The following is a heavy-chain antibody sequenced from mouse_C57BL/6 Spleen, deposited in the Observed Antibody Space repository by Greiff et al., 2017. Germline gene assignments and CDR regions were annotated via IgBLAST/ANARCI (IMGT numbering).Heavy chain of an antibody. CDR3: ARTGGSSGAWFAY. D-gene: IGHD3-2*02. V-gene: IGHV1-4*01. CDR1: GYTFTSYT. Sequence: VMLVESGAELARPGASVKMSCKASGYTFTSYTMHWVKQRPGQGLEWIGYINPSSGYTKYNQKFKDKATLTADKSSSTAYMQLSSLTSEDSAVYYCARTGGSSGAWFAYWGQGTLVTVSA. J-gene: IGHJ3*01. CDR2: INPSSGYT.